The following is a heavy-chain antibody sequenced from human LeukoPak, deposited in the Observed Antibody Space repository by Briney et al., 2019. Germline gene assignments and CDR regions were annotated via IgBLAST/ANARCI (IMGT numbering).Heavy chain of an antibody. V-gene: IGHV1-46*01. J-gene: IGHJ4*02. CDR2: FNPSGGST. CDR1: GYTFTSYY. Sequence: GASVKVSCKASGYTFTSYYMHWVRQAPGQGLERMAIFNPSGGSTRSAQKFQGRVTMTRDTSTRTVYMALSSLRSEDTAIYYCARGRGFGGNSGFGYWGQGTLVTVSS. D-gene: IGHD4-23*01. CDR3: ARGRGFGGNSGFGY.